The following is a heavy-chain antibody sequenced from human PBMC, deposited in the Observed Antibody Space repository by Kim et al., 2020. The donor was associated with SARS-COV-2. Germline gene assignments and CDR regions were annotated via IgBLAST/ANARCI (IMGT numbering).Heavy chain of an antibody. V-gene: IGHV4-39*01. CDR3: ARWRIQLWSFDY. Sequence: SETLSLTCTVSGGSISSSSYYWGWIRQPPGKGLEWIGSIYYSGSTYYNPSLKSRVTISVDTSKNQFSLKLSSVTAADTAVYYCARWRIQLWSFDYWGQGTLVTVSS. J-gene: IGHJ4*02. D-gene: IGHD5-18*01. CDR2: IYYSGST. CDR1: GGSISSSSYY.